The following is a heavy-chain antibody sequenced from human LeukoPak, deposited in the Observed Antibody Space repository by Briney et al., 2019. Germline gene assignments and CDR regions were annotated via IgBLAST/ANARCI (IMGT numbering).Heavy chain of an antibody. CDR3: ARGMHYYGSGSYGWFDS. D-gene: IGHD3-10*01. J-gene: IGHJ5*01. Sequence: SETLSLTCTVSGGSISSYYWSWIRQSAGKGLDYIGRIYSRGDTYYNPSLKSRVTISVDTSKNQFSLKLTSVTAADTAVYYCARGMHYYGSGSYGWFDSWGQGVLVTVSS. CDR1: GGSISSYY. CDR2: IYSRGDT. V-gene: IGHV4-4*07.